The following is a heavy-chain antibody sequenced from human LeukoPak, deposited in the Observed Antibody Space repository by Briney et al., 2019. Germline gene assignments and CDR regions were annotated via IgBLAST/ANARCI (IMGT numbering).Heavy chain of an antibody. V-gene: IGHV4-30-2*01. CDR3: ARVPQSSWSYYYMDV. Sequence: KSSETLSLTCTVSGGSISNGGYYWSWIRQPPGQGLEWIGYIYHSGSPYYNPSLKSRVTISVDRSKNQFSLKLSSVTAADTAVYYCARVPQSSWSYYYMDVWGKGTTVTVSS. CDR2: IYHSGSP. J-gene: IGHJ6*03. D-gene: IGHD2-2*01. CDR1: GGSISNGGYY.